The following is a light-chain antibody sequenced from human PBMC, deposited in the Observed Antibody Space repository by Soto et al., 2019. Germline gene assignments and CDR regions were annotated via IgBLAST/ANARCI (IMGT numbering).Light chain of an antibody. V-gene: IGLV2-14*01. J-gene: IGLJ1*01. CDR1: SSDVGGYNY. CDR3: SSYTSSSIDYV. CDR2: EVS. Sequence: QSALTQPASVSGSPGQSITISCTGTSSDVGGYNYVSWYQQHPGKAHKLMIYEVSNRPSGVSNRFSGSKSGNTASLTISGLQDEDEADYYCSSYTSSSIDYVFGTGTKLTVL.